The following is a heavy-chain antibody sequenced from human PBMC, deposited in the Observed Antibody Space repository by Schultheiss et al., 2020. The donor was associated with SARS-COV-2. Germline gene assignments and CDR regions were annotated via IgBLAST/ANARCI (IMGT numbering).Heavy chain of an antibody. D-gene: IGHD3-10*01. V-gene: IGHV4-30-2*01. CDR3: AKDYRPWFGELGSYYFDY. CDR1: GGSISSGGYS. CDR2: IYHSGST. Sequence: SETLSLTCAVSGGSISSGGYSWSWIRQPPGKGLEWIGYIYHSGSTYYNPSLKSRVTMSVDTSKNQFSLKLSSVTAADTAVYYCAKDYRPWFGELGSYYFDYWGQGTLVTVSS. J-gene: IGHJ4*02.